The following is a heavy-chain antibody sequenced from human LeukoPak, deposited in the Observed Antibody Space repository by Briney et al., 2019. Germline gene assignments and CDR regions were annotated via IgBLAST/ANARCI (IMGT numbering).Heavy chain of an antibody. CDR2: ISYDGSNK. Sequence: PGGSLRLSCAVSGFTFTSNGFHWVRQAPGKGLEWVAAISYDGSNKYSADSVKGRFTISRDNSKNTLYLQMNSLRADDTAVYYCAGVDAAMPDAFDIWGQGTTVTVSS. D-gene: IGHD5-18*01. J-gene: IGHJ3*02. CDR1: GFTFTSNG. CDR3: AGVDAAMPDAFDI. V-gene: IGHV3-30*19.